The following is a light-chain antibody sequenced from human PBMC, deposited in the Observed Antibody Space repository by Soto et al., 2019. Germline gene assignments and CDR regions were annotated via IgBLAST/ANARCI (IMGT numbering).Light chain of an antibody. J-gene: IGKJ4*01. CDR3: LQYDNYPLT. CDR1: QGIKKD. V-gene: IGKV1-17*01. Sequence: DIQMTQSPSALSASVGDRVTITCRASQGIKKDLGWFQKKPGKAPKRLIYVASSLQSGVPSRFIASGSWTEFNLTISSLQPEDFATYYCLQYDNYPLTFGGGTKVEIK. CDR2: VAS.